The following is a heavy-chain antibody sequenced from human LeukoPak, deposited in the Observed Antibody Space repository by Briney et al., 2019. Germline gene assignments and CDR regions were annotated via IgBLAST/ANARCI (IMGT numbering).Heavy chain of an antibody. Sequence: ASVMVSCKASGYTFTGYYMHWVRQAPGQGLEWMGWINPNSGGTNYAQKFQGRVTMTRDTSISTAYMELSRLRSDDTAVYYCARDQNYYDSSGYYGYWGQGTLVTVSS. CDR3: ARDQNYYDSSGYYGY. V-gene: IGHV1-2*02. J-gene: IGHJ4*02. CDR1: GYTFTGYY. CDR2: INPNSGGT. D-gene: IGHD3-22*01.